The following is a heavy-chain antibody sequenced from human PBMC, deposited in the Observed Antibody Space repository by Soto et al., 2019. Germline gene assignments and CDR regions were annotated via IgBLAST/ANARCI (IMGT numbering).Heavy chain of an antibody. Sequence: ASVTVSCKPSGFTFSGFYLHWVRQAPGPGLEWMGWIKPNTDDTGYAQKFQGRVTLTWDTSSSAGYLDLSRLRSDDTAVYYCARSPYSLEGDAQHYYYGMDLWGLGTTVTVSS. CDR1: GFTFSGFY. D-gene: IGHD2-15*01. J-gene: IGHJ6*02. V-gene: IGHV1-2*02. CDR3: ARSPYSLEGDAQHYYYGMDL. CDR2: IKPNTDDT.